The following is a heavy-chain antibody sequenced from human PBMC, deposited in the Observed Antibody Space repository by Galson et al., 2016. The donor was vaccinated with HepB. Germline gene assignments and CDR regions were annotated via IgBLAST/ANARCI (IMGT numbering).Heavy chain of an antibody. CDR1: RVSISTNHW. J-gene: IGHJ6*02. CDR2: TYHSGST. V-gene: IGHV4-4*02. Sequence: SETLSLTCAVSRVSISTNHWWSWVRQTPGKGLEWIGETYHSGSTKYTPSLEGRVTIVVAKSKNQFSLNLKSVTAADTAIYYCARGADVGTSYQHNNYYYGLGVWGQGTTVTVSS. D-gene: IGHD1-26*01. CDR3: ARGADVGTSYQHNNYYYGLGV.